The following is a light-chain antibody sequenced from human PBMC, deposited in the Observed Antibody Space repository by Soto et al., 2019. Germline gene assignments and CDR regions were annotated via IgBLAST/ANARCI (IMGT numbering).Light chain of an antibody. CDR3: RQRSHWPPWT. CDR1: QSVSTY. V-gene: IGKV3-11*01. CDR2: DAS. Sequence: EIVLTQSPATLSLSPGERATLSCRASQSVSTYLDWYQHKPGQAPRILIYDASNRATGIPARFIGSGSGTDFTLTISSQEPEDYAVYYCRQRSHWPPWTFGQGTKVEI. J-gene: IGKJ1*01.